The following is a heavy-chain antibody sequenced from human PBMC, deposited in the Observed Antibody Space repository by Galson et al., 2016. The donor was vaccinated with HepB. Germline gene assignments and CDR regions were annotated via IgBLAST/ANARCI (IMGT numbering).Heavy chain of an antibody. J-gene: IGHJ4*02. CDR3: AREPGYNYGFTWGY. Sequence: SLRLSCAASGFTFTSYAMSWVRQAPGKGLEWVSGITGSGAGTYYADSVRGRFTISRDNAKNSLYLQMNSLRAEDAAVSYCAREPGYNYGFTWGYWGQGTRVTVSS. V-gene: IGHV3-23*01. CDR1: GFTFTSYA. CDR2: ITGSGAGT. D-gene: IGHD5-18*01.